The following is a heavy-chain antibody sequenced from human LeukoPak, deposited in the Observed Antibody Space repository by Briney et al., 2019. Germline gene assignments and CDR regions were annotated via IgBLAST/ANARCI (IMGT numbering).Heavy chain of an antibody. CDR2: IIPILGIA. Sequence: SVKVSSKASGGIFSSYAISWVRQAPGQGLEWMGRIIPILGIANYAQKFQGRVTITADKSTSTAYMDLSSLRSEDTAVYYCARDLPPYYFDYWGQGTLVTVSS. CDR3: ARDLPPYYFDY. V-gene: IGHV1-69*04. J-gene: IGHJ4*02. CDR1: GGIFSSYA.